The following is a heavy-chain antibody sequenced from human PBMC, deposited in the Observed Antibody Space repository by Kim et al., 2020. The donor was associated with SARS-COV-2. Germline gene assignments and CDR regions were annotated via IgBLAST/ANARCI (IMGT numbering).Heavy chain of an antibody. V-gene: IGHV3-11*01. CDR3: ARDGVEHCSSTSCQTSDLDY. D-gene: IGHD2-2*01. J-gene: IGHJ4*02. Sequence: RLTISRDNAKNSLYLQMNSLRAEDTAVYYCARDGVEHCSSTSCQTSDLDYWGQGTLVTVSS.